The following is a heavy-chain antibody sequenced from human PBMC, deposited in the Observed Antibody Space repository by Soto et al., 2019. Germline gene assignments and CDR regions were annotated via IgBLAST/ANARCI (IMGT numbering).Heavy chain of an antibody. Sequence: QITLNESGPTVVRPTETLTLTCRFSGFSLTTSGVGVGWIRQSPGKAPEWLALIYWDDDKRYSASLKSRLTITQHTSKTRVVLTVSALDPTDTATYYCAHRVLRTVFGLVTTTAIYFDFWGQGTPVAVSS. V-gene: IGHV2-5*02. D-gene: IGHD3-3*01. CDR1: GFSLTTSGVG. CDR2: IYWDDDK. CDR3: AHRVLRTVFGLVTTTAIYFDF. J-gene: IGHJ4*02.